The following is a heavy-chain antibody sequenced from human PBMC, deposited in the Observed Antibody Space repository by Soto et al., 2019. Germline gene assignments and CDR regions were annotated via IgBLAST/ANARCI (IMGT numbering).Heavy chain of an antibody. V-gene: IGHV1-69*13. J-gene: IGHJ4*02. CDR1: GGTFSSYA. D-gene: IGHD3-3*01. Sequence: SVKVSCKASGGTFSSYAISWVRQAPGQGLEWMGGIIPIFGTANYAQKFQGRVTITADESTSTAYMELSSLRSEDTAVYYCARVAEYYDFWSGRREHYFDYWGQGTLVTVSS. CDR2: IIPIFGTA. CDR3: ARVAEYYDFWSGRREHYFDY.